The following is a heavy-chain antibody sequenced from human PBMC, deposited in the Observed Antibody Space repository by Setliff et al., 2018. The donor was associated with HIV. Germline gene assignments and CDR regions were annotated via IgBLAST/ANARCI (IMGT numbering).Heavy chain of an antibody. CDR3: ARESGIVGAQGFDY. CDR2: MYYSGST. J-gene: IGHJ4*02. Sequence: SETLSLTCTVSGGSISSHYWSWIRQPPGKGLEWVGSMYYSGSTVYNPSLKSRVTISVDTSKRQFSLNLSSVTAADSAMYYCARESGIVGAQGFDYWSQGTLVTVSS. CDR1: GGSISSHY. V-gene: IGHV4-59*11. D-gene: IGHD1-26*01.